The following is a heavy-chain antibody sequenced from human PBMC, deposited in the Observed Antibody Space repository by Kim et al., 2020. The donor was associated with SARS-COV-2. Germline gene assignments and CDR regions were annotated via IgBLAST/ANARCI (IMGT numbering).Heavy chain of an antibody. D-gene: IGHD1-1*01. J-gene: IGHJ4*02. V-gene: IGHV4-39*01. Sequence: SETLSLTCTVSGGSISSSSYYWGWIRQPPGKGLEWIGSIYYSGSTYYNPSLKSRVTISVDTSKNQFSLKLSSVTAADTAVYYCARLQWAVYYFDYWGQGTLVTVSS. CDR1: GGSISSSSYY. CDR3: ARLQWAVYYFDY. CDR2: IYYSGST.